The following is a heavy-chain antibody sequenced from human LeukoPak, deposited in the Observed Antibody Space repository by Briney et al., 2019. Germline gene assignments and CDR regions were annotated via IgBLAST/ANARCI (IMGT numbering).Heavy chain of an antibody. Sequence: ASVKVSCKASGYTFTGYYMHWVRQAPGQGLEWMGWINPNSGGTNYAQKFQGWVTMTRDTSISTAYMELSRLRSDDTAVYYCARSSTRITMMAPLVYWGQGTLVTVSS. CDR1: GYTFTGYY. J-gene: IGHJ4*02. CDR3: ARSSTRITMMAPLVY. CDR2: INPNSGGT. V-gene: IGHV1-2*04. D-gene: IGHD3-22*01.